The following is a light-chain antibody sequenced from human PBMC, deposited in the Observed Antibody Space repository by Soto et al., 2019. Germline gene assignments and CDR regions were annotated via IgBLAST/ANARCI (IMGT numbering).Light chain of an antibody. V-gene: IGLV1-40*01. J-gene: IGLJ1*01. CDR1: SSNIGAGYD. Sequence: QSALTQPPSVSGAPGQRVTISCAGSSSNIGAGYDVHWYQQVPGTTPKLLIYVNTNRPSGVPDRFSGSKSGTSASLAITGLQTEDEADYYCQSYDSSLRGYVFGTGTKLTVL. CDR2: VNT. CDR3: QSYDSSLRGYV.